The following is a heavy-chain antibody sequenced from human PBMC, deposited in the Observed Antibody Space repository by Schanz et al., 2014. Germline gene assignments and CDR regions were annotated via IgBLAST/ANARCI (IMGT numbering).Heavy chain of an antibody. CDR2: VHPGGST. J-gene: IGHJ4*02. CDR3: ARIGGSVFDY. CDR1: GFTFSSYS. Sequence: EVQLVESGGGLVQPGGSLRLSCTASGFTFSSYSMNWVRQAPGKGLEWVSFVHPGGSTYYPDSVKGRFTISRDNSKNSLYLQMNSLRAEDTAVYYCARIGGSVFDYWAQGTLVTVSS. V-gene: IGHV3-48*04. D-gene: IGHD3-10*01.